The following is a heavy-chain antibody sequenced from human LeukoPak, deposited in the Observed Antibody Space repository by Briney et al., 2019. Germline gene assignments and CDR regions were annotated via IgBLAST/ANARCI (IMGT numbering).Heavy chain of an antibody. D-gene: IGHD4-11*01. CDR3: AKSKALTTLHY. CDR1: GFTFSTYA. Sequence: GGSLRLSCAASGFTFSTYALHWVRQAPGKGLEWVAAISFDETNTYYAASVKGRFTISRDNSKNTLYLQMNSLRAEDTAVYYCAKSKALTTLHYWGQGTLVTVSS. CDR2: ISFDETNT. V-gene: IGHV3-30*04. J-gene: IGHJ4*02.